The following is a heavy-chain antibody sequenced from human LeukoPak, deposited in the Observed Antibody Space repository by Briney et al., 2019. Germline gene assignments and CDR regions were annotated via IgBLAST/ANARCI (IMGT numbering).Heavy chain of an antibody. Sequence: SETLSLTCTVSGGSLSNYYWSWIRQPAGKGLEWIGHMDTSGHTNYNSSLMSRVTMSVDTSKNQFSLRLTSVTAADTAVYYCARHWSHSVAQFGRSYWFDPWGQGTLVTVSS. CDR2: MDTSGHT. D-gene: IGHD2-15*01. J-gene: IGHJ5*02. CDR3: ARHWSHSVAQFGRSYWFDP. CDR1: GGSLSNYY. V-gene: IGHV4-4*07.